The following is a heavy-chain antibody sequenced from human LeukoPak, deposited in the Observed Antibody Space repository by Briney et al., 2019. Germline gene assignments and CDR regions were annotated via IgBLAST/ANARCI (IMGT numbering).Heavy chain of an antibody. J-gene: IGHJ5*02. V-gene: IGHV1-8*01. CDR1: GYTFTSYD. CDR2: MNPNSGNT. D-gene: IGHD2-2*01. Sequence: GASVKVSGKASGYTFTSYDINWVRQATGQGLEWMGWMNPNSGNTGYAQKFQGRVTMTRNTSISTAYMELSSLRSEDTAVYYCARGKAHCSSTSCYGGWFDPWGQGTLVTVSS. CDR3: ARGKAHCSSTSCYGGWFDP.